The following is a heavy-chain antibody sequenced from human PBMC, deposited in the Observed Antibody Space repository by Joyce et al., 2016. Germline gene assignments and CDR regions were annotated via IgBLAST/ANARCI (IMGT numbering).Heavy chain of an antibody. CDR3: ARREYNWNGYNWFDP. D-gene: IGHD1-20*01. J-gene: IGHJ5*02. CDR1: GYSFTSYW. Sequence: EVQLVQSGAEVKKPGESLRISCKGSGYSFTSYWISWVRQMPGKGLDLLGMMYPSYSYTHYSPSFQGHVTISADKSISTAYLQWSSLKASDTAMYYCARREYNWNGYNWFDPWGQGTLVTVSS. CDR2: MYPSYSYT. V-gene: IGHV5-10-1*01.